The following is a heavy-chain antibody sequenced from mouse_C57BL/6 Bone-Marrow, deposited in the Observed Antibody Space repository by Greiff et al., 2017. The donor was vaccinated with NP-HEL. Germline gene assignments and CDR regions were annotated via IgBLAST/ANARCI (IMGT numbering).Heavy chain of an antibody. CDR1: GYSFTGYY. CDR3: AFITTRTWFAY. CDR2: INPSTGGT. Sequence: VHVKQSGPELVKPGASVKISCKASGYSFTGYYMNWVKQSPEKSLEWIGEINPSTGGTTYNQKFKAKATLTVDKSSSTAYMQLKSLTSEDSAVYYCAFITTRTWFAYWGQGTLVTVSA. J-gene: IGHJ3*01. D-gene: IGHD1-1*01. V-gene: IGHV1-42*01.